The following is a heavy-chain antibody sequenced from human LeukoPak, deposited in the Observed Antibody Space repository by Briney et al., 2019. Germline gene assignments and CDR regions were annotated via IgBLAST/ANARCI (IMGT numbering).Heavy chain of an antibody. J-gene: IGHJ4*02. CDR2: IYYSGST. V-gene: IGHV4-39*07. CDR3: ASGGWHLLYFDY. D-gene: IGHD6-19*01. Sequence: MPSETLSLTCTVSGGSISSSNYYWGWIRQPPGRGLEWIGSIYYSGSTYYNPSLKSRVTISVDTSKNQFSLKLSSVTAADTAVYYCASGGWHLLYFDYWGQGTLVTVSS. CDR1: GGSISSSNYY.